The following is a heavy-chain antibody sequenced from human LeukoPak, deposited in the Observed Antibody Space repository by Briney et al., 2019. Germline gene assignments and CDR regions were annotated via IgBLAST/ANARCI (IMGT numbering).Heavy chain of an antibody. CDR2: ISGSSSYI. Sequence: GGSLRLSCAASGFTFSTYNMNWVRQAPGKGLEWVSSISGSSSYIYYADSVKGRFSISRDNAKNSLYLQMNSLRAEDTALYYCAKGSYGSGSYVDYWGQGTLITVSS. J-gene: IGHJ4*02. V-gene: IGHV3-21*04. D-gene: IGHD3-10*01. CDR1: GFTFSTYN. CDR3: AKGSYGSGSYVDY.